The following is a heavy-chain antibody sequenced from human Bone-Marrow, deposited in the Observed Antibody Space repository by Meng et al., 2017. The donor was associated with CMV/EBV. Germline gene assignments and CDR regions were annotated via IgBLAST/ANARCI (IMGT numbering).Heavy chain of an antibody. CDR3: ARDPTSYGPEYYFDY. CDR2: ISYDGSNK. V-gene: IGHV3-30*04. Sequence: GESLKISCAASGFTFSSYAIHWVRQAPGKGLEWVAVISYDGSNKYYVDSVKGRFTISRDNSKNTLYLQMNSLRAEDTAVYYCARDPTSYGPEYYFDYWATERWSPSPQ. J-gene: IGHJ4*01. CDR1: GFTFSSYA. D-gene: IGHD5-18*01.